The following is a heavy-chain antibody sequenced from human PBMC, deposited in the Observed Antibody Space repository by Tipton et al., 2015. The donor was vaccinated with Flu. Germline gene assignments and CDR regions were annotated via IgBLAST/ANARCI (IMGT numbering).Heavy chain of an antibody. J-gene: IGHJ6*01. CDR1: GGSFSSNYY. Sequence: TLSLTCAVYGGSFSSNYYWSWIRQSPGKGLEWIGEINHSGDTNYNPSLESRVTISVDTSKNQFSLRLTSVTAADTAVYYCAREDDGMDAWGQGTTVTVST. CDR2: INHSGDT. V-gene: IGHV4-34*01. CDR3: AREDDGMDA.